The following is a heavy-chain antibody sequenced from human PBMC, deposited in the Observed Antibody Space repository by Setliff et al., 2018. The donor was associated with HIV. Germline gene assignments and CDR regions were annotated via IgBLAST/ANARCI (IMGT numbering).Heavy chain of an antibody. CDR2: INHSGST. Sequence: PSETLSLTCTVSGGIISSDSFFWSWIRQPPGKGLEWIGEINHSGSTNYNPSLKSRVTISLDTSKNQFSLNLTSVTAADTAVYYCARWMVVPRDSYYNYYYMDVWGKGTTVTVSS. V-gene: IGHV4-39*01. J-gene: IGHJ6*03. D-gene: IGHD3-22*01. CDR3: ARWMVVPRDSYYNYYYMDV. CDR1: GGIISSDSFF.